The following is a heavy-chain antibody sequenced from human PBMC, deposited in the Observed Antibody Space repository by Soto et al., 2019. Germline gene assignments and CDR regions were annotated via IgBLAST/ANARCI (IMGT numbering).Heavy chain of an antibody. Sequence: QVQLQESGPGLVKPSETLSLTCSVSGGSITSDHYYWNWIRQRPGKGLEWLGFIYRRGDTYYNPSLRSRVSMSVDTSKNQFSLNLRSVTVADTAGYWCAPCRAAAGAGFDPWGQGTQVTVSS. V-gene: IGHV4-31*03. CDR3: APCRAAAGAGFDP. CDR2: IYRRGDT. CDR1: GGSITSDHYY. D-gene: IGHD6-13*01. J-gene: IGHJ5*02.